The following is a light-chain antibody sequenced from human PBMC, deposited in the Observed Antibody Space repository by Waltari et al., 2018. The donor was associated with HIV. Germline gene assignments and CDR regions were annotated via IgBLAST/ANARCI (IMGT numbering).Light chain of an antibody. J-gene: IGLJ2*01. CDR2: QDS. CDR3: QAWHSSSVV. CDR1: KLGDKY. Sequence: SYELTQPPSVSVSPGQTASITCSGDKLGDKYACWYQQKPGQYPVLVIFQDSKRPSGIPVRFAGSNSGTTATLTIGGTQAIDEADYDCQAWHSSSVVFGGGTKLTVL. V-gene: IGLV3-1*01.